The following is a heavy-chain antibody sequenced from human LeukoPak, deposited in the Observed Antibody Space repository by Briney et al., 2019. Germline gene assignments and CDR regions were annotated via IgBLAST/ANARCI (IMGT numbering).Heavy chain of an antibody. V-gene: IGHV4-59*01. D-gene: IGHD3-10*01. CDR3: ARLGAYYYGSGTGNWFDP. Sequence: SETLSLTCTVSGGSISSYYWSWIRQPPGKGLEWIGYIYYSGSTNYSPSLKSRVTISVDTSKNQFSLKLSSVTAADTAVYYCARLGAYYYGSGTGNWFDPWGQGTLVTVSS. J-gene: IGHJ5*02. CDR2: IYYSGST. CDR1: GGSISSYY.